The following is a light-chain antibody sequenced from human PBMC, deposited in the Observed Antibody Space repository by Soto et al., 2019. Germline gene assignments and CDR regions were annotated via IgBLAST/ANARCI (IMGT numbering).Light chain of an antibody. J-gene: IGKJ5*01. CDR3: QQFNSYPLT. CDR1: QGIRSA. Sequence: AIQVTQSPSSLSASVGDSVTVTCRTSQGIRSALGWYQQKPGKVPKLLIYAASTLRSGVPSRFSGSGSGRDFTLTISSLQPEDFATYYCQQFNSYPLTFGQGTRLEIK. CDR2: AAS. V-gene: IGKV1-13*02.